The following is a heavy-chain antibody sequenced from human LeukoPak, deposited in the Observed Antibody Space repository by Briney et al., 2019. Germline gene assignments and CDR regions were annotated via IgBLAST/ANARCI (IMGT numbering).Heavy chain of an antibody. V-gene: IGHV3-21*01. CDR1: GFTFSSYS. J-gene: IGHJ4*02. CDR3: ARHDILTGYPSFDY. Sequence: GGSLSLSCAASGFTFSSYSMNWVRQAPGKGLECVSSISSSSSYIYYADPVKGRFTISRDNAKNSLYLQMNRLRAEDTAVYYCARHDILTGYPSFDYWGQGTLVTVSS. D-gene: IGHD3-9*01. CDR2: ISSSSSYI.